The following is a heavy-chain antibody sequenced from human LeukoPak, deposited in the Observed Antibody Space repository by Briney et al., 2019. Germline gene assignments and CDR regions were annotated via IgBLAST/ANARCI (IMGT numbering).Heavy chain of an antibody. CDR2: IKQDGSEK. V-gene: IGHV3-7*03. D-gene: IGHD1-7*01. CDR3: AKDATPGNSMWDYFDY. Sequence: PGGSLRLSCAASGFTFSSYWMSWVRQAPGKGLEWVANIKQDGSEKYYVDSVKGRFTISRDNAKNSLYLQMNSLRAEDTAVYYCAKDATPGNSMWDYFDYWGQGTLVTVSS. J-gene: IGHJ4*02. CDR1: GFTFSSYW.